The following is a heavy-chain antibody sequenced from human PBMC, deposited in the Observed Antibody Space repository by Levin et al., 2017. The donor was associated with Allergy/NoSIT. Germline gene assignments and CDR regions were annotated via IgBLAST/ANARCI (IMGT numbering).Heavy chain of an antibody. V-gene: IGHV3-73*01. CDR3: TSLPDL. CDR1: GFTFSGSP. CDR2: IRTKDNNYAT. J-gene: IGHJ4*02. D-gene: IGHD3-3*01. Sequence: GGSLRLSCAASGFTFSGSPLHWVRQASGKGLEWVGRIRTKDNNYATTYGASVKGRFTISRDDSNNTAYLQLNSLKTEDTAVYYYTSLPDLWGQGTLVTVSS.